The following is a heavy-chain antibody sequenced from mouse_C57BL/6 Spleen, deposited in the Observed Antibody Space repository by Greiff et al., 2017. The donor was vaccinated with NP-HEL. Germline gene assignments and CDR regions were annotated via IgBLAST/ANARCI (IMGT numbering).Heavy chain of an antibody. Sequence: VQLQQSGAELVRPGASVKLSCTASGFNIKDDYMHWVKQRPEQGLEWIGWIDPENGDTECASKFQGKATITADTSSNTAYLQLSSLTSEDTAVYYCTKLGLDYWGQGTTLTVSS. CDR3: TKLGLDY. CDR1: GFNIKDDY. D-gene: IGHD4-1*01. V-gene: IGHV14-4*01. J-gene: IGHJ2*01. CDR2: IDPENGDT.